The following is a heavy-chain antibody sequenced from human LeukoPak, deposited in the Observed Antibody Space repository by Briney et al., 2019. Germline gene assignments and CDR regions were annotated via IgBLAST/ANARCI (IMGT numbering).Heavy chain of an antibody. D-gene: IGHD3-22*01. CDR2: ISDYDENT. Sequence: GGSLRLSCAASGIYDMSWVRQAPGKGLEWVSSISDYDENTYYADSVKGRFTMSRDNSKNTLYLQMNSLRAEDTAVYYCAKEGHYDSSGYPEPFDYWGQGTLVTVSS. CDR1: GIYD. J-gene: IGHJ4*02. V-gene: IGHV3-23*01. CDR3: AKEGHYDSSGYPEPFDY.